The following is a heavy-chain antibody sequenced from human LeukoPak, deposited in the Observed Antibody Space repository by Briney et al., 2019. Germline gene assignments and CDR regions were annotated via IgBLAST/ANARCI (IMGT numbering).Heavy chain of an antibody. CDR1: RFSFSSYA. CDR2: ISYDGGNK. V-gene: IGHV3-30-3*01. CDR3: ARGGGYTSASYFYAMDV. D-gene: IGHD3-22*01. J-gene: IGHJ6*02. Sequence: GGSLRLSCAASRFSFSSYAFHWVRQAPGRGLEWVAVISYDGGNKHYADSVKGRFTISRGNSKNTLYLQMNSLRAEDTAMYYCARGGGYTSASYFYAMDVWGQGTTVTVSS.